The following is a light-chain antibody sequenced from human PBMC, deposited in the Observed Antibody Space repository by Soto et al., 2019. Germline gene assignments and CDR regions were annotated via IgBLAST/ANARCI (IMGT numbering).Light chain of an antibody. J-gene: IGKJ2*01. V-gene: IGKV3-20*01. Sequence: EIVLTQSPGTLSLSPGEGATLSCGASQSVISDYLAWYQQKPGQPPRLLIFGASSRPTDIPDRFSGSGSGTDFTLTIARLEPEDFGVYCCQQYGTPPFTVGEGTKLEIK. CDR2: GAS. CDR3: QQYGTPPFT. CDR1: QSVISDY.